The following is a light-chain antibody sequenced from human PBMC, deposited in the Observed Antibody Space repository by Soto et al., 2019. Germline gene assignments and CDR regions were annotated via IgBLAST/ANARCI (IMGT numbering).Light chain of an antibody. V-gene: IGLV2-14*01. CDR3: SSYTSSSTYVV. J-gene: IGLJ2*01. Sequence: QSALTQPASVSGSPGQSITISCTGTSSDVGGYNYVSWYQQHPGKAPKLMIYEVSNRPSGVSNRFSGSKSGNTASLTISGLPAEDEADYFCSSYTSSSTYVVFGRGTKVTVL. CDR1: SSDVGGYNY. CDR2: EVS.